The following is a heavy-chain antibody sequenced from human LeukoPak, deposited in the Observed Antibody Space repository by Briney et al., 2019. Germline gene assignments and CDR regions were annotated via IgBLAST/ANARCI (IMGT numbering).Heavy chain of an antibody. CDR2: IYAGDSDT. CDR3: ARSGFARGVDV. V-gene: IGHV5-51*01. D-gene: IGHD3-10*01. CDR1: GYRFTNFW. Sequence: GESLKISCKASGYRFTNFWIAWVRQMPGKGLEWMGIIYAGDSDTRYSPSLQGQVTMSVDKSSSTAYLQWTSLKASDTAMYYCARSGFARGVDVWGKGTTVTVAS. J-gene: IGHJ6*04.